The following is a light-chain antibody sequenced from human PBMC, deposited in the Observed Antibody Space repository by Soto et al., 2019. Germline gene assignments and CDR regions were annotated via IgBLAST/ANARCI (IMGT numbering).Light chain of an antibody. J-gene: IGKJ4*01. CDR1: QSISSW. CDR3: QQLSGYPLT. CDR2: KAS. V-gene: IGKV1-5*03. Sequence: DIQMTQSPYTLSASVGDRVTITCRASQSISSWLAWYQQKPGKAPNLLIYKASSLESGVPSRFSGSGSGTEFTLTISSLQPDDFATYYCQQLSGYPLTFGGGTKVEVK.